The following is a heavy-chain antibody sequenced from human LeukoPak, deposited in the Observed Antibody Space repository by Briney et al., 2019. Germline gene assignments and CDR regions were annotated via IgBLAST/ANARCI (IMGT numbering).Heavy chain of an antibody. D-gene: IGHD3-22*01. CDR2: IIPVLGII. V-gene: IGHV1-69*04. Sequence: GASVKVSCKTSGNTFRNYGITWVRQAPGQGPEWMGRIIPVLGIINYAQKFQGRVTITADKSTSTAYMELSSLRSEDTALYLCARDGHFYDSSGPIEFWGQGTLVTVSS. CDR3: ARDGHFYDSSGPIEF. J-gene: IGHJ4*02. CDR1: GNTFRNYG.